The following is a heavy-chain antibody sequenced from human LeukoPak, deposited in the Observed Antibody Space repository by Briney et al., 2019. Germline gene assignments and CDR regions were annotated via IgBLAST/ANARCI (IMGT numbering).Heavy chain of an antibody. CDR1: GFTFSIYN. CDR2: ISSSSSYI. D-gene: IGHD6-19*01. Sequence: PGGSLRLSCAASGFTFSIYNMNWVRQAPGKGLEWVSSISSSSSYIYYADSVKGRFTISRDNSKNTLYLQMYSLRAEDTAVYYCARGRSSSGWSNWGQGTQVTVSS. V-gene: IGHV3-21*04. CDR3: ARGRSSSGWSN. J-gene: IGHJ4*02.